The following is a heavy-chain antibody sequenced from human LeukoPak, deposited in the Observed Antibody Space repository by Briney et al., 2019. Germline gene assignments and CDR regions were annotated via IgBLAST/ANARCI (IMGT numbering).Heavy chain of an antibody. CDR1: GGSMSNYY. CDR2: FDDSGSA. Sequence: PSETLSLTCTVSGGSMSNYYWSWIRQPREKGLEWIGYFDDSGSANYNPSLKSRVTISVDTSKNQLSLKLNSATAADTAVYYCTRHSRDSGGAFQYWGQGTPVTVSS. V-gene: IGHV4-59*08. D-gene: IGHD4-23*01. CDR3: TRHSRDSGGAFQY. J-gene: IGHJ4*02.